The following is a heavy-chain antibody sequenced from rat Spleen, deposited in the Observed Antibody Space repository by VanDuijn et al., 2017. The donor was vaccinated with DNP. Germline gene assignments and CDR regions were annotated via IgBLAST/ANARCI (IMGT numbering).Heavy chain of an antibody. CDR1: GFTFSDYY. V-gene: IGHV5-22*01. CDR2: TNYAGGST. D-gene: IGHD1-2*01. J-gene: IGHJ3*01. CDR3: ARAEYYSSYVSEWFAY. Sequence: EVQLVESGGGLVQPGRSLKLSCAASGFTFSDYYMAWVRQTPTKGLEWVAYTNYAGGSTYNGDSVKGRFTISRDNAKSTLYLQMSKLGSEDTAIYYCARAEYYSSYVSEWFAYWGQGTLVTVSS.